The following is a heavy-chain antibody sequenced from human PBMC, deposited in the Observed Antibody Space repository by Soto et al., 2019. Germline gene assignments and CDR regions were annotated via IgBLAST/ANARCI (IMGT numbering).Heavy chain of an antibody. Sequence: GGSLRLSCAASGFTFSSYAMSWVRQAPGKGLEWVSAISQGGGDKYYADSVKGRFTISRDNAKNSLYLQMNSLRAEDTAVYYCARDRPHYDYIWGSYRSGAFDIWGQGTMVTVSS. D-gene: IGHD3-16*02. J-gene: IGHJ3*02. V-gene: IGHV3-23*01. CDR2: ISQGGGDK. CDR1: GFTFSSYA. CDR3: ARDRPHYDYIWGSYRSGAFDI.